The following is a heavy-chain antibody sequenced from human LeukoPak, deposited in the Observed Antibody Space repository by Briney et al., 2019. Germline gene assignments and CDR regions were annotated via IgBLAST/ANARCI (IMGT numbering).Heavy chain of an antibody. J-gene: IGHJ4*02. V-gene: IGHV3-30-3*01. Sequence: GGSLRLSCAASGFTFNSYAMHWVRQPPGKGLEWVAVISYDGSNKLYADSVKGRFTISRDSSKNTLYLQMNSLRAEDTALYYCARDISWGSTIDYWGQGTLVTVSS. CDR1: GFTFNSYA. CDR2: ISYDGSNK. CDR3: ARDISWGSTIDY. D-gene: IGHD3-16*01.